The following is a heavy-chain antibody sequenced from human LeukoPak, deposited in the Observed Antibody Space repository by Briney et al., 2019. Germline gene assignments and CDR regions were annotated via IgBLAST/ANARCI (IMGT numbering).Heavy chain of an antibody. CDR1: GNSIDSSASY. V-gene: IGHV4-39*01. Sequence: PSETLSLTCAVFGNSIDSSASYWGWIRQPPGKGLEWIGCVYYGGDAYYNPSFKSRVTISADLSKNQLSLNLYSVSAADTALYFCARLFSRGWPYYYGLGAWGQGTTVTVSS. D-gene: IGHD6-19*01. CDR3: ARLFSRGWPYYYGLGA. CDR2: VYYGGDA. J-gene: IGHJ6*02.